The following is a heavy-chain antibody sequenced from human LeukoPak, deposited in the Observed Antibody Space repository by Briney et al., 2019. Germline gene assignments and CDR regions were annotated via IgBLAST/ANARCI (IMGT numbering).Heavy chain of an antibody. D-gene: IGHD1-26*01. Sequence: PSQTLSLTCTASGGSISSYYWSWVRQPPGKGLEWIGYIYYSGSTNYNPSLKSRVTMSVDTSKNQFSLKLSSVTAADTAVYYCVRGGIVGTTARIPLFDYWGQGTLVTVSS. V-gene: IGHV4-59*01. CDR1: GGSISSYY. CDR2: IYYSGST. J-gene: IGHJ4*02. CDR3: VRGGIVGTTARIPLFDY.